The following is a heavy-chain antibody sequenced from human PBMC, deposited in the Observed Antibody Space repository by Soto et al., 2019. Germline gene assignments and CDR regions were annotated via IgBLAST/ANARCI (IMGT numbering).Heavy chain of an antibody. CDR3: TRPYYDFWSGYYLYGMDV. CDR1: GFTFSGSA. D-gene: IGHD3-3*01. CDR2: IRSKANSYAT. V-gene: IGHV3-73*01. J-gene: IGHJ6*02. Sequence: GGSLRLSCAASGFTFSGSAMHWVRQASGKGLEWVGRIRSKANSYATVYAASVKGRFTISRDDSKNTAYLQMNSLKTEDTAVYYCTRPYYDFWSGYYLYGMDVWGQGTTVTVSS.